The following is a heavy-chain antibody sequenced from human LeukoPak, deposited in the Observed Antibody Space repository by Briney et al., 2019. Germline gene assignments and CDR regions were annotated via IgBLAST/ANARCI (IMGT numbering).Heavy chain of an antibody. CDR2: INDSGST. V-gene: IGHV4-34*01. CDR3: ARRRYYDGSGYLE. CDR1: GGSFSGYY. Sequence: SETLSLTCAVYGGSFSGYYWSWIRQPPGKGLEWIGEINDSGSTNYNPSLRSRVTISVDTSKNQFSLKLSSVTAADTAVHYCARRRYYDGSGYLEWSQGTLRSVSS. D-gene: IGHD3-22*01. J-gene: IGHJ1*01.